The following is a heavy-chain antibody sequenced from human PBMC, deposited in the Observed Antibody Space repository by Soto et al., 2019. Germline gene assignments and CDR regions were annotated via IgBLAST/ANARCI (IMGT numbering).Heavy chain of an antibody. CDR1: GFTFSSYW. V-gene: IGHV3-7*01. J-gene: IGHJ6*03. Sequence: GGSLRLSCAASGFTFSSYWMSWVRQAPGKGLEWVANIKQDGSEKYYVDSVKGRFTISRDNAKNSLYLKMNRLRAADTAVDYCARCVPASYDFSSDYYTYYYYYMDVWGKGTTVTVSS. D-gene: IGHD3-3*01. CDR2: IKQDGSEK. CDR3: ARCVPASYDFSSDYYTYYYYYMDV.